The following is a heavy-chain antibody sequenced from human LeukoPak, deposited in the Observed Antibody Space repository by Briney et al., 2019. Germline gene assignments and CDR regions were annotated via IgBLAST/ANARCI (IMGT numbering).Heavy chain of an antibody. Sequence: PGGSLRLSCAASGFTFSSYGMHWVRQAPGKGLEWVAVISYDGSNKYYADSVKGRFTISRDNSKNTLYLQMNSLRAEDTAVYYCAGERSPSWGSPFDYWGQGTLVTVSS. J-gene: IGHJ4*02. CDR2: ISYDGSNK. CDR3: AGERSPSWGSPFDY. V-gene: IGHV3-30*03. D-gene: IGHD3-16*01. CDR1: GFTFSSYG.